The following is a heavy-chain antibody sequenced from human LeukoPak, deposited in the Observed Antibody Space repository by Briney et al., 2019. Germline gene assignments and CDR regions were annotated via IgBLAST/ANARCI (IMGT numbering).Heavy chain of an antibody. J-gene: IGHJ6*04. CDR3: AKLLETYDLPSRDV. V-gene: IGHV1-69*13. Sequence: SVKVSCKASGGTFSSYAISWVRQAPGQGLEWMGGIIPIFGTANYAQKFQGRVTITADESTSTAYMELSSLRSEDTAVYYCAKLLETYDLPSRDVWGKGTTVTVSS. D-gene: IGHD3-3*01. CDR1: GGTFSSYA. CDR2: IIPIFGTA.